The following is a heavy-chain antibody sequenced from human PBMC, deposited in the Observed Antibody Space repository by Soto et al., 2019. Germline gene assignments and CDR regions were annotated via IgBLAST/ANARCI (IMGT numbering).Heavy chain of an antibody. V-gene: IGHV4-31*03. Sequence: QVQLQESGPGLVKPSQTLSLTCTVSGVSISSCGYYWNWIRQHPGKGLEWIGYISYSGSTYYNPSLKSRVTISVDTSKNQFSLKLSSVTAADTAVYYCARMLGATIFDYWGQGTLVTVSS. J-gene: IGHJ4*02. D-gene: IGHD5-12*01. CDR3: ARMLGATIFDY. CDR1: GVSISSCGYY. CDR2: ISYSGST.